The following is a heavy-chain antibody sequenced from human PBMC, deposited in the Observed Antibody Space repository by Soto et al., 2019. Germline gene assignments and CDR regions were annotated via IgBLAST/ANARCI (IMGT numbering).Heavy chain of an antibody. CDR3: ARDRSIAAAGTSPEYYYYGMDV. CDR1: GGTFSSYA. J-gene: IGHJ6*02. Sequence: RASVKVSCKASGGTFSSYAISWVRQAPGQGLEWMGGIIPIFGTANYAQKFQGRVTITADESTSTAYMELSSLRSEDTAVYYCARDRSIAAAGTSPEYYYYGMDVWGQGTTVTVSS. CDR2: IIPIFGTA. D-gene: IGHD6-13*01. V-gene: IGHV1-69*13.